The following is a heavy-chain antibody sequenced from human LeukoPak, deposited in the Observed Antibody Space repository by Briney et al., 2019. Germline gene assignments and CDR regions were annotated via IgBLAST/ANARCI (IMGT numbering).Heavy chain of an antibody. J-gene: IGHJ4*02. V-gene: IGHV4-4*02. CDR3: ARIRRERPFEY. Sequence: SETLCLTCAVSGGSISISNWWSWVRQPPGKGLEWIGEIYHSGSTNYNPSLKSRVTISVDKSKNQFSLKLSSVTAADTAVYYCARIRRERPFEYWGQGTLVTDSS. CDR1: GGSISISNW. CDR2: IYHSGST. D-gene: IGHD1-1*01.